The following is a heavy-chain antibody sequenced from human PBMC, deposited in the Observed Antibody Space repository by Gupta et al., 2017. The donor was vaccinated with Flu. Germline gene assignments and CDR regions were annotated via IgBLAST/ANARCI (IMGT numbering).Heavy chain of an antibody. Sequence: QVQLQESGPGLVKPSGTLSLTCAVSGGSISSSNWWSWVRQPPGKGLEWIGEIYHSGSTNYNPSLKSRVTISVDKSKNQFSLKLSSVTAADTAVYYCARDNRLLANDYYYYGMDVWGQGTTVTVSS. D-gene: IGHD1-26*01. CDR1: GGSISSSNW. V-gene: IGHV4-4*02. J-gene: IGHJ6*02. CDR3: ARDNRLLANDYYYYGMDV. CDR2: IYHSGST.